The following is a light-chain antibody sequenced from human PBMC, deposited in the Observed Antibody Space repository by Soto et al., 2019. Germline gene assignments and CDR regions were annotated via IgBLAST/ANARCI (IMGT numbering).Light chain of an antibody. CDR2: DAS. Sequence: EIVMTQSPATLSVSPGERATLSCRASQSVSSNLAWYQQKPGQAPRLLIYDASTRANGIPARFSGSGSGTEFTLTISSLQSEDFAVYYCQQYNNWPPLTFGQGTKVEIK. J-gene: IGKJ1*01. CDR3: QQYNNWPPLT. CDR1: QSVSSN. V-gene: IGKV3-15*01.